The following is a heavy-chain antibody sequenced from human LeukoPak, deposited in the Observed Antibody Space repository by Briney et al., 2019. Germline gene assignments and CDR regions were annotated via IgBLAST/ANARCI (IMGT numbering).Heavy chain of an antibody. D-gene: IGHD2-21*01. Sequence: QPGGSLRLSCGASGFSVSSHDMNWVRQAPGQGLEWVSLIYRCGDTSYPDSVRGRFTISRDNSKNTLYLQMNGLRTGDTAVYYCARESTVAVSRVVFDLWGQGTRVSVSS. J-gene: IGHJ3*01. CDR1: GFSVSSHD. V-gene: IGHV3-66*03. CDR2: IYRCGDT. CDR3: ARESTVAVSRVVFDL.